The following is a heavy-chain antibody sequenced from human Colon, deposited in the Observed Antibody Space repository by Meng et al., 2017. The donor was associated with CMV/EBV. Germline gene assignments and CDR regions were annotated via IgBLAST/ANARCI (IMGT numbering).Heavy chain of an antibody. Sequence: QVQLPPGGAGLLKPPETLSLTCAVYGESFSGYYWTWIRQPPGRGLEWIGESYYTGSTNYSPSLKSRVTISLDTSKNQFSLKLNSVTAADTAVYYCARATKSSCREVLDYWGHGTLVTVSS. CDR3: ARATKSSCREVLDY. J-gene: IGHJ4*01. V-gene: IGHV4-34*01. CDR2: SYYTGST. CDR1: GESFSGYY. D-gene: IGHD2-2*01.